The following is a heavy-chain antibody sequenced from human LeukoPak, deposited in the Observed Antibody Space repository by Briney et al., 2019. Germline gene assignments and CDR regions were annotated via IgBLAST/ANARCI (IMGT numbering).Heavy chain of an antibody. D-gene: IGHD1-26*01. CDR3: ASGATPTPNFDY. CDR2: INPNSGGT. V-gene: IGHV1-2*02. J-gene: IGHJ4*02. Sequence: ASVKVSCKASGGTFSSYPISWVRQAPGQGLEWMGWINPNSGGTNYAQKFQGRVTMTRDTSISTAYMELSRLRSDDTAVYYCASGATPTPNFDYWARGTLVTVSS. CDR1: GGTFSSYP.